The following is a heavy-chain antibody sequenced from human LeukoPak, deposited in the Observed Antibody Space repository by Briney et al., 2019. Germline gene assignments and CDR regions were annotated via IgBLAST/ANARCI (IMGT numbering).Heavy chain of an antibody. CDR2: IFYSGST. J-gene: IGHJ4*02. CDR1: GGSISSYY. D-gene: IGHD6-25*01. Sequence: PSETLSLTCTVSGGSISSYYWSWIRQPPGKRLEWIGYIFYSGSTNYNPSLKSRVTISVDTSRNQFSLKLSSVTAADTALYYCARGRQRLDYWGQGTLVTVSS. CDR3: ARGRQRLDY. V-gene: IGHV4-59*01.